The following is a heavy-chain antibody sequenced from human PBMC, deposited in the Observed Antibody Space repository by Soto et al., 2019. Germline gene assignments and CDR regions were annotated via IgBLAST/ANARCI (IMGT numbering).Heavy chain of an antibody. D-gene: IGHD3-10*01. CDR2: VHHSWGS. CDR3: ARQGFGALHGIVDV. V-gene: IGHV4-59*08. CDR1: GGSISSYY. J-gene: IGHJ6*02. Sequence: QVQLQESGPGLVKPSETLSLSCTVSGGSISSYYWSWSQQPPGKGMEWIGYVHHSWGSTYNPSLPSPVAISLDTPKTQFSLKLTSVTATDTAVYYCARQGFGALHGIVDVWGQGTTVTVSS.